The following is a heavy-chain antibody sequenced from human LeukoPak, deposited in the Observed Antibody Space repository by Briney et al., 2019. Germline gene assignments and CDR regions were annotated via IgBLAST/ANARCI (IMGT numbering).Heavy chain of an antibody. J-gene: IGHJ4*02. Sequence: PGRSLRLSCAASGFTFSSYAMHWVRQAPGKGLEWVAVISYDGSKKYYADSVKGRFTISRDNSKNTLYLEMNSLRAEDTAAYYCARYPSVYSSGWSPLDYWGQGTLVTVSS. D-gene: IGHD6-19*01. CDR1: GFTFSSYA. V-gene: IGHV3-30-3*01. CDR2: ISYDGSKK. CDR3: ARYPSVYSSGWSPLDY.